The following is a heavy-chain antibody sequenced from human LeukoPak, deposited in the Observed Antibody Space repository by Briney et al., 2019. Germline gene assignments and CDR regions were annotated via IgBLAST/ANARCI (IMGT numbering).Heavy chain of an antibody. Sequence: KRGESLKISCKGSGYSFTSYWIGWVRQMPGKGLEWMGIIYPGDSDTRYSPSFQGQVTISADKSISTAYLQWSSLKASDTAMYYCAGTPPGDAGLAGAFDIWGQGTMVTVSS. CDR1: GYSFTSYW. V-gene: IGHV5-51*01. CDR3: AGTPPGDAGLAGAFDI. J-gene: IGHJ3*02. CDR2: IYPGDSDT. D-gene: IGHD3-16*01.